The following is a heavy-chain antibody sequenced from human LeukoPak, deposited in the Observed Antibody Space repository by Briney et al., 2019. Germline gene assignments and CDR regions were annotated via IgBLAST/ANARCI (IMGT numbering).Heavy chain of an antibody. CDR2: ISSSGDRS. J-gene: IGHJ4*02. CDR1: GFTFSSYW. Sequence: GGSLRLSCAASGFTFSSYWMSWVRQAPGKGLEWLSYISSSGDRSLYADAVRGRATISRDNAKNSLYLQMNSLSTEDTAVYHCARESDSGGYRFDYWGQGSLVTVSS. D-gene: IGHD3-22*01. CDR3: ARESDSGGYRFDY. V-gene: IGHV3-48*04.